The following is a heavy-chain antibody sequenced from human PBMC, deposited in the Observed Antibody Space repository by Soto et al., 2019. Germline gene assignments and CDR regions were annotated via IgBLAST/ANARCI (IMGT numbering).Heavy chain of an antibody. Sequence: QVQLVESGGGVVQPGRSLRLSCEASGFSFRTYGMHWVRQAPGKGLEWLAVISYDGGDKYYADSVKGRFTISRDNSRYTVYLQMNSLGAEDTAVYYCAKVRADYGDYTEGDYWGQGTLVTVSS. D-gene: IGHD4-17*01. CDR2: ISYDGGDK. CDR3: AKVRADYGDYTEGDY. V-gene: IGHV3-30*18. J-gene: IGHJ4*02. CDR1: GFSFRTYG.